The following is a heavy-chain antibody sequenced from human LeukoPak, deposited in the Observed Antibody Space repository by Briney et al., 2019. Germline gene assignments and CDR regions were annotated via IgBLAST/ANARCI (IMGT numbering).Heavy chain of an antibody. V-gene: IGHV3-30-3*01. J-gene: IGHJ4*02. CDR3: AGGGITMVRGVLDY. CDR2: ISYDGSNK. CDR1: GFTFSSYA. Sequence: GGSLRLSCAASGFTFSSYAMHWVRQAPGKGLEWVAVISYDGSNKYYADSVKGRFTISRDNSKDTLYLQMNSLRAEDTAVYYCAGGGITMVRGVLDYWGQGTLVTVSS. D-gene: IGHD3-10*01.